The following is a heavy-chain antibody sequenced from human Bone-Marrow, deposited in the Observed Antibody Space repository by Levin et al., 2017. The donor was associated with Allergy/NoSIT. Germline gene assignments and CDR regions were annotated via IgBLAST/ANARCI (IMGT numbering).Heavy chain of an antibody. CDR1: GFSLSTSGVG. D-gene: IGHD1-1*01. CDR3: AHRRGGYDWNDADFDY. V-gene: IGHV2-5*02. CDR2: IYWDNDK. J-gene: IGHJ4*02. Sequence: SGPTLVKPTQALALTCTFSGFSLSTSGVGVGWIRQPPGQDLECLGLIYWDNDKRYSPSLKSRLTVTKDTSNNQVVLTMTNMDPVDTATYYCAHRRGGYDWNDADFDYWGQGIPVTVSS.